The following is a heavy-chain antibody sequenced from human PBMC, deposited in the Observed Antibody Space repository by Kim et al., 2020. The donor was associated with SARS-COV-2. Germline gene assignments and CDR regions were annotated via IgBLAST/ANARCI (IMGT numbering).Heavy chain of an antibody. Sequence: SLYHRGTTYYNPSLKSRVTVSVETSKNQFSRNLSVVTAADTAVYYCATGDYWGQGTLVTVS. V-gene: IGHV4-39*01. J-gene: IGHJ4*02. CDR2: LYHRGTT. CDR3: ATGDY.